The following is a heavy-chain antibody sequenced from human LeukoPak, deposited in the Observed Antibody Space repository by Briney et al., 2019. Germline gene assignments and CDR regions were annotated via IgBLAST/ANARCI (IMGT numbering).Heavy chain of an antibody. J-gene: IGHJ4*02. CDR2: IYYSGST. D-gene: IGHD3-16*01. V-gene: IGHV4-31*03. Sequence: PSETLSLTCTVSGGSISSGGYFWSWIRQHPGKGLEWIGYIYYSGSTYYNPSLKSRVTISVDTSKNQFSLKLSSVTAADTAVYYCARDTGKRGLDYWGQGTLVTVSS. CDR1: GGSISSGGYF. CDR3: ARDTGKRGLDY.